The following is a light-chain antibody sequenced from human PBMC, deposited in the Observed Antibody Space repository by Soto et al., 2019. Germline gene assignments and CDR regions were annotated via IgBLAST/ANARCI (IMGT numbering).Light chain of an antibody. J-gene: IGKJ5*01. CDR3: QQYGSSPIT. CDR1: QTIGSNY. CDR2: GAS. Sequence: ESVLTQSPGTLSLSPGETATLSCRASQTIGSNYLAWYQQKPGQAPRLLVYGASNRATGIPDRFSGSGSGTDFTLTISRLEPEDFAVYYCQQYGSSPITFGQGTRLEIK. V-gene: IGKV3-20*01.